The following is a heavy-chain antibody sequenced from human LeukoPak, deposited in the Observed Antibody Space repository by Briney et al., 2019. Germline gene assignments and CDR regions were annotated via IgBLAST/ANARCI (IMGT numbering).Heavy chain of an antibody. J-gene: IGHJ4*02. CDR2: IYYSGST. Sequence: SETLSLTCTVSGGSISSYYWSWIRQPPGKGLEGIGYIYYSGSTNYNPSLKSRVTISVDTSKNQFSLKLSSVTAADTAVYYCARGPYDSSGYYIDYWGQGTLVTVSS. CDR3: ARGPYDSSGYYIDY. V-gene: IGHV4-59*01. CDR1: GGSISSYY. D-gene: IGHD3-22*01.